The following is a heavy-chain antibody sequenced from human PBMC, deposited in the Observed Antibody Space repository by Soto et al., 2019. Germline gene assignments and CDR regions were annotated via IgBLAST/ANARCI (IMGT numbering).Heavy chain of an antibody. CDR3: AKGPVQEVNWFDP. D-gene: IGHD2-8*02. V-gene: IGHV3-23*01. CDR2: ISGSGGST. CDR1: GFTFSSYA. Sequence: GSLNLSCAASGFTFSSYAMSLVRQAPGKGLEWVSAISGSGGSTYYADSVKGRFTISRDNSKNTLYLQMNSLRAEDTAVYYCAKGPVQEVNWFDPWGQGTLVTVSS. J-gene: IGHJ5*02.